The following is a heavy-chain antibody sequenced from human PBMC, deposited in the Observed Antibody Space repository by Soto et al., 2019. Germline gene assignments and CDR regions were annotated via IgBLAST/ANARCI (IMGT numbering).Heavy chain of an antibody. V-gene: IGHV3-33*01. CDR3: ARETGGYDSLHFYY. J-gene: IGHJ4*02. Sequence: GGSLRLSCAASGFTFSSYGMHWVRQAPGKGLEWVAVIWYDGSNKYYADSVKDRFTISRDNSKNTLYLQMNSLRAEDTAVYYCARETGGYDSLHFYYWGQGTLVTVSS. CDR2: IWYDGSNK. D-gene: IGHD5-12*01. CDR1: GFTFSSYG.